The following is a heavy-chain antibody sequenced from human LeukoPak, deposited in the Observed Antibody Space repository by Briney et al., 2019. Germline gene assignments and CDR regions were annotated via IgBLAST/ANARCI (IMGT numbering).Heavy chain of an antibody. D-gene: IGHD6-19*01. CDR1: GFAFSSYV. Sequence: PGGSLRLSCAASGFAFSSYVMSWVRQAPGKGLEGVSSISGSAGSTYYTDSVKGRFDISRDNSKNTLYRQMNSLRDEDTAVYYCAKDQQWLEYFDYWGQGILVTVSS. J-gene: IGHJ4*02. CDR2: ISGSAGST. CDR3: AKDQQWLEYFDY. V-gene: IGHV3-23*01.